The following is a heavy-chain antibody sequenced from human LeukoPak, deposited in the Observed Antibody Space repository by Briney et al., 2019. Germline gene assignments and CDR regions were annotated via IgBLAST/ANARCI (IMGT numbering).Heavy chain of an antibody. J-gene: IGHJ4*02. CDR1: GGSISTYY. CDR2: IYSSGSA. CDR3: ASRAGSSWLFDY. V-gene: IGHV4-4*07. D-gene: IGHD6-13*01. Sequence: PSETLSLTCTVSGGSISTYYWKWIRQPAGQGLEWIGHIYSSGSANYNPSLKSRVTMSVDTSKNQFSLRLTSVTAADTAVYYCASRAGSSWLFDYWGQGILVTV.